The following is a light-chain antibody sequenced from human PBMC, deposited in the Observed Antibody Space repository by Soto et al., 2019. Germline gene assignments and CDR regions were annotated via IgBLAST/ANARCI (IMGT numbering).Light chain of an antibody. CDR2: GAS. J-gene: IGKJ1*01. CDR1: QSVSSSY. CDR3: QQYGSSPKT. Sequence: EIVLTQSPCTLSFLAGGRAPLSCRSSQSVSSSYLAWYQQKPGQAPRLLIYGASSRATGIPDRFSGSGSGTDFTLTISRLEPEDFAVYYCQQYGSSPKTFGQGTKVDIK. V-gene: IGKV3-20*01.